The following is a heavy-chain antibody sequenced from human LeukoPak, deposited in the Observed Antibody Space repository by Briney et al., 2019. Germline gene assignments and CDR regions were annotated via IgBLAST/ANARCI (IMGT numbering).Heavy chain of an antibody. Sequence: SETLSHTCTVSGGSISSYYWSWIRQPPGKGLEWIGYIYYSGSTNYNSSLKSRVTISIDTSKNQFSLKLSSVTAADTAFYYCARYGSGTYYTFDPWGQGTLVTVSS. CDR2: IYYSGST. CDR1: GGSISSYY. CDR3: ARYGSGTYYTFDP. D-gene: IGHD3-10*01. V-gene: IGHV4-59*01. J-gene: IGHJ5*02.